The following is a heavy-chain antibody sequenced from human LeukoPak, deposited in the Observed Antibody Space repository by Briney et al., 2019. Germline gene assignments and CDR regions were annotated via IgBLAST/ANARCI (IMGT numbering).Heavy chain of an antibody. Sequence: GGSLRLSCAASGFTVSSNYMSWVRQAPGKGLEWVSVIYSGGSTYYADSVKGRFTISRHNSKNTLYPQMNSLRAEDTAVYYCARDLVYLSPDSPHYYYYGMDVWGQGTTVTVSS. CDR3: ARDLVYLSPDSPHYYYYGMDV. CDR2: IYSGGST. D-gene: IGHD2-8*01. V-gene: IGHV3-53*04. CDR1: GFTVSSNY. J-gene: IGHJ6*02.